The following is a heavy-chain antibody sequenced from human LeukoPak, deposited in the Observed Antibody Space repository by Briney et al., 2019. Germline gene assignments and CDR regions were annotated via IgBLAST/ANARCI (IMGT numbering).Heavy chain of an antibody. Sequence: SETLSLTCAVYGGSFSGYYWSWIRQPLGKGLEWIGEINHSGSTNYNPSLKSRVTISVDTSKNQFSLKLSSVTAADTAVYYCARQGLLFDYWGQGTLVTVSS. CDR3: ARQGLLFDY. D-gene: IGHD2-21*01. CDR1: GGSFSGYY. J-gene: IGHJ4*02. V-gene: IGHV4-34*01. CDR2: INHSGST.